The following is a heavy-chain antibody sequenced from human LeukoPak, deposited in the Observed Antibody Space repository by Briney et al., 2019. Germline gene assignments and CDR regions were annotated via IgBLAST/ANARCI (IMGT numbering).Heavy chain of an antibody. V-gene: IGHV3-30*02. CDR2: IRYDGSIK. CDR3: ARVDTAMVLVYYFDY. J-gene: IGHJ4*02. D-gene: IGHD5-18*01. CDR1: GFTFSTYA. Sequence: PGGSLRLSCAASGFTFSTYAMHWVRQAPGKGLEWVTFIRYDGSIKYYADSVKGRFTISRDNAKNSLYLQMNSLRAEDTAVYYCARVDTAMVLVYYFDYWGQGTLVTVSS.